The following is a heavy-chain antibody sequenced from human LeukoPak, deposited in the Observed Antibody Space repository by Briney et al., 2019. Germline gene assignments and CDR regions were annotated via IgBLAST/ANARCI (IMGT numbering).Heavy chain of an antibody. J-gene: IGHJ4*02. Sequence: SGPTLVNPTQTLTLTCTFSGLSLSTSGEGVGWIRQPPGKALEWLALIYWNDDKRYRPSLKNRLTIIKDTSKNQVVLTVTNMDPVDTATYYCAHRRHSSSWYDYWGQGTLVTVSS. D-gene: IGHD6-13*01. V-gene: IGHV2-5*01. CDR1: GLSLSTSGEG. CDR2: IYWNDDK. CDR3: AHRRHSSSWYDY.